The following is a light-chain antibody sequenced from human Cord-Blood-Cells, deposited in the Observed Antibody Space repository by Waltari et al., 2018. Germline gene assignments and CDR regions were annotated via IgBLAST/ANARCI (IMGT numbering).Light chain of an antibody. J-gene: IGLJ1*01. V-gene: IGLV2-11*01. Sequence: QSALTQPRSVSGSPGQSVTISCTGTSSDVGGYNYVSWYQQHPGKAPKLMIYDVSKRPSGVPVRVAGSKSGNTASLSISGLQAEDEADYYCCSYAGSYTFFGTGTKVTVL. CDR3: CSYAGSYTF. CDR1: SSDVGGYNY. CDR2: DVS.